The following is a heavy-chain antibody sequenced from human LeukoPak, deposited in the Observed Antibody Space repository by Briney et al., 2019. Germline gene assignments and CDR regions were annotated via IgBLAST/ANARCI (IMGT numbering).Heavy chain of an antibody. Sequence: GGSLRLSCAASGFTFSDHYMDWVRQAPGKGLEWVGRTRNKANSYTTEYAASVKGRFTISRDDSKNSLYLQMNSLKTEDTAVYYCARVPLHYDFWSGYDYWGQGTLVTVSS. CDR3: ARVPLHYDFWSGYDY. D-gene: IGHD3-3*01. CDR1: GFTFSDHY. J-gene: IGHJ4*02. CDR2: TRNKANSYTT. V-gene: IGHV3-72*01.